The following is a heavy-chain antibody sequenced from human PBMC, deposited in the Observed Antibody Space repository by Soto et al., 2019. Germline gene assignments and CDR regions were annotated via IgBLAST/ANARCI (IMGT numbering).Heavy chain of an antibody. CDR3: ARDRVELTMVRVGFDP. CDR1: GFTFSSYG. D-gene: IGHD3-10*01. CDR2: IWYDGSNK. V-gene: IGHV3-33*01. Sequence: GGSLRLSCAASGFTFSSYGMHWVRQAPGKGLEWVAVIWYDGSNKYYADSVKGRFTISRDNSKNTLYLQMNSLRAEDTAVYYCARDRVELTMVRVGFDPWGQGTLVTVSS. J-gene: IGHJ5*02.